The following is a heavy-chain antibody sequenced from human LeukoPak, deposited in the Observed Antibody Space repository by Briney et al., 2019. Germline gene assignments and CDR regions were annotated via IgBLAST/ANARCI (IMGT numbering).Heavy chain of an antibody. J-gene: IGHJ6*03. CDR2: ISVSGNT. D-gene: IGHD6-19*01. V-gene: IGHV3-23*01. CDR1: GFTLSSYA. CDR3: ARVPWLGGGHYMDV. Sequence: PGGSLRLSCAASGFTLSSYAMSWVRQGPGKGLEWVSAISVSGNTYHADSVKGRFTISRDNAKNSLYLQMNSLRAEDTAVYYCARVPWLGGGHYMDVWGKGTTVTVSS.